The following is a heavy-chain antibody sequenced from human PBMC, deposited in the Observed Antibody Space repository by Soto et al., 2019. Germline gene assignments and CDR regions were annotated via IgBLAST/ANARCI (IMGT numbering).Heavy chain of an antibody. CDR2: IKEDGSEK. CDR3: ATEYHGGPDA. Sequence: EVQVVESGGALVQPGGSLRLSCAASGFTFSIYWMTWVRQAPGKGLEWVANIKEDGSEKYYVDSVKGRFTISRDNAKNSLYLQMNSLRVADTAVYYCATEYHGGPDAWGQGSLVTVSS. J-gene: IGHJ5*02. D-gene: IGHD4-17*01. V-gene: IGHV3-7*01. CDR1: GFTFSIYW.